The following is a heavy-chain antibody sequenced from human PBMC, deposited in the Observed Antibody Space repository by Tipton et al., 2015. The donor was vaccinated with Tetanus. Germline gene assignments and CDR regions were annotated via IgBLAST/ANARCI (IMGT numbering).Heavy chain of an antibody. V-gene: IGHV3-53*01. Sequence: SLRLSCAASGFTVSSNYMSWVRQAPGKGLEWVSVIYSGGSTYYADSVKGRFTISRDNSKNTLYLQMNSLRAEDTAVYYCAKDLEDSVVTPEYYFDYWGQGTLVTVSS. CDR3: AKDLEDSVVTPEYYFDY. D-gene: IGHD4-23*01. CDR2: IYSGGST. J-gene: IGHJ4*02. CDR1: GFTVSSNY.